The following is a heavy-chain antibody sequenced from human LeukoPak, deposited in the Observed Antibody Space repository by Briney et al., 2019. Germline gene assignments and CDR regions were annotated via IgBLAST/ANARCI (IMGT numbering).Heavy chain of an antibody. CDR2: ISYDGFNP. D-gene: IGHD6-19*01. CDR1: GFTFSSYG. V-gene: IGHV3-30*18. Sequence: GRSPRLSCAASGFTFSSYGTHWVRQAPGKGLEWVAVISYDGFNPYYADSVKGRFTISRDNSKNTLWLQMNSLRAEDTAVYYCAKVKEMYSSGSYYFDYWGQGTLVTVSS. CDR3: AKVKEMYSSGSYYFDY. J-gene: IGHJ4*02.